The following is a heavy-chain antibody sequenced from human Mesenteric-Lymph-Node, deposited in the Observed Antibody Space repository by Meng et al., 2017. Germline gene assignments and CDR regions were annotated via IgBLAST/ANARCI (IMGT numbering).Heavy chain of an antibody. D-gene: IGHD3-22*01. J-gene: IGHJ4*02. Sequence: QAPPVQFGAEVKKAGGPIKVFCQASGYTFTNYGISWVRQAPGQGLEWMGWISAYNGNTNYAQKLQGRVTMTTDTSMSTAYMELRSLRSDDTAVYYCARVSDDYDRTGYYNFDYWGQGTLVTVSS. CDR2: ISAYNGNT. V-gene: IGHV1-18*01. CDR1: GYTFTNYG. CDR3: ARVSDDYDRTGYYNFDY.